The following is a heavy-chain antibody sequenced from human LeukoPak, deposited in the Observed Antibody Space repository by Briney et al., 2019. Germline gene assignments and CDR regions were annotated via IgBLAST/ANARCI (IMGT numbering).Heavy chain of an antibody. CDR3: AREKRDGYNYFDY. J-gene: IGHJ4*02. V-gene: IGHV4-61*02. Sequence: PSETLSLTCTVSGGSISSGSYYWSWIRQPAGKGLEWIGRIYTSGSTNYNPSLKSRVTISVDTSKNQFSLKLSSVTAADTAVYYCAREKRDGYNYFDYWGQGTLVTVSS. CDR1: GGSISSGSYY. CDR2: IYTSGST. D-gene: IGHD5-24*01.